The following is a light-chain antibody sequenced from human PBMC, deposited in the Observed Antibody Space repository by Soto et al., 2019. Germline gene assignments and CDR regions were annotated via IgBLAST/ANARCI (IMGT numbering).Light chain of an antibody. CDR3: QQLNSYPWT. Sequence: DIQLTQSPSFLSASVGDRVTITCRASQAISSYLAWFQQRPGKAPKVLIYAASTLQSWVPSRFSGSASGTEFTLTISSLQTEDFATYFCQQLNSYPWTFGQGTKVEIK. CDR1: QAISSY. CDR2: AAS. V-gene: IGKV1-9*01. J-gene: IGKJ1*01.